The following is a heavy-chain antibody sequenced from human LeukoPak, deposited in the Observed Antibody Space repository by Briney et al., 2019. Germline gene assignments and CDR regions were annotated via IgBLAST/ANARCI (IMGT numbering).Heavy chain of an antibody. D-gene: IGHD2-2*01. CDR2: MYTSGST. CDR1: GFTFSSYA. CDR3: ARAVLVPAAMGFGYYYYMDV. V-gene: IGHV4-59*10. Sequence: GSLRLSCAASGFTFSSYAMSWVRQAPGKGLEWIGRMYTSGSTNYNPSLKSRVTISVDTSKNQFSLKLSSVTAADTAVYYCARAVLVPAAMGFGYYYYMDVWGKGTTVTISS. J-gene: IGHJ6*03.